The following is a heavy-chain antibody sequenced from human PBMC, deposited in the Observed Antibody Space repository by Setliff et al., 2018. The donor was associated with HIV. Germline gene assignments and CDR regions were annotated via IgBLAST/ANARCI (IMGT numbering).Heavy chain of an antibody. CDR1: GYSFGDYW. J-gene: IGHJ3*01. CDR2: IFPADSDT. Sequence: PGESLKISCRGFGYSFGDYWIGWVRQKAGQGLEWMGIIFPADSDTRVSPSFQGQVTISADRSTYAAFLQWTSLKASDTGMYFCARHRVDTSMLVVKSPGAFDLWGQGTLVTVSS. CDR3: ARHRVDTSMLVVKSPGAFDL. D-gene: IGHD3-22*01. V-gene: IGHV5-51*01.